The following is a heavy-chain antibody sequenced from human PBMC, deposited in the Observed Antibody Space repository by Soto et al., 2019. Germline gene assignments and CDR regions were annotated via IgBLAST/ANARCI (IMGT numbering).Heavy chain of an antibody. CDR2: ISAYNGNT. CDR3: ARSGILGFSPKRTPRRNQFDP. J-gene: IGHJ5*02. Sequence: ASVKVSCKASGYTFTSYGISWLRQSPGQGLEWMGWISAYNGNTNYAQKLQGRVTMTTDTSTSTAYMELRSLRSDDTAVYYCARSGILGFSPKRTPRRNQFDPWGQGTLVTVSS. V-gene: IGHV1-18*04. D-gene: IGHD2-21*02. CDR1: GYTFTSYG.